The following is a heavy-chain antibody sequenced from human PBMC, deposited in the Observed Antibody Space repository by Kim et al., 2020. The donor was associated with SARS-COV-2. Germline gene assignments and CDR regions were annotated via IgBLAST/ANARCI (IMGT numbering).Heavy chain of an antibody. J-gene: IGHJ3*02. Sequence: GGSLRLSCAASGFTFSSYAMSWVRQAPGKGLEWVSAISGSGGSRYYADSVKGRFTISRANSKNTLYLQMNSMRAEDTAVYYCAKEITIFGVVIYIGNPPDAFYIWGEGKTGTLSP. CDR1: GFTFSSYA. CDR2: ISGSGGSR. CDR3: AKEITIFGVVIYIGNPPDAFYI. D-gene: IGHD3-3*01. V-gene: IGHV3-23*01.